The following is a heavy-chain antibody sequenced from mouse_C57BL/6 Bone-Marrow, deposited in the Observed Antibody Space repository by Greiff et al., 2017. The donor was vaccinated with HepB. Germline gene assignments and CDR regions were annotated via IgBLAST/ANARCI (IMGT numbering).Heavy chain of an antibody. CDR1: GFTFSDYG. CDR3: ARRLRRPHYYAMDY. J-gene: IGHJ4*01. D-gene: IGHD2-2*01. V-gene: IGHV5-17*01. CDR2: ISSGSSTI. Sequence: EVMLVESGGGLVKPGGSLKLSCAASGFTFSDYGMHWVRQAPEKGLEWVAYISSGSSTIYYADTVKGRFTISRDNAKNNLFLQMTSLRSEDTAMYYCARRLRRPHYYAMDYWGQGTSVTVSS.